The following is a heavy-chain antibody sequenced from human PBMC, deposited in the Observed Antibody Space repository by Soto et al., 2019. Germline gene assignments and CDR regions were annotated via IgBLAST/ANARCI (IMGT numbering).Heavy chain of an antibody. V-gene: IGHV3-48*02. CDR1: GFIFRAYG. CDR3: TRDREGDLDFEY. J-gene: IGHJ4*02. Sequence: EVHLVESGGGLVQPGGSLRLSCAASGFIFRAYGLTCVRQAPGKGLEWVSHINAPSTSTHSADSVRGRFTISRDKAKNSVYLQMSSLSDDDPAVYYCTRDREGDLDFEYGGQGTLVTVSS. CDR2: INAPSTST. D-gene: IGHD2-21*02.